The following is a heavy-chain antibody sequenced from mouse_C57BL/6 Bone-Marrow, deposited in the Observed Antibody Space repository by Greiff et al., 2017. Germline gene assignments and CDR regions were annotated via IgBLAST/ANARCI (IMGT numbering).Heavy chain of an antibody. V-gene: IGHV7-1*01. Sequence: EVKLMEPGGGLVQSGRSLRLSCATSGFTFSDFYMEWVRQAPGKGLEWIAASRNKANDYTTEYSASVKGRFIVSRDTSQSILYLQMNALRAEDTAIYYCARDADNDYGDWYCDVWGTGTTVTVSS. CDR3: ARDADNDYGDWYCDV. CDR2: SRNKANDYTT. J-gene: IGHJ1*03. CDR1: GFTFSDFY. D-gene: IGHD2-4*01.